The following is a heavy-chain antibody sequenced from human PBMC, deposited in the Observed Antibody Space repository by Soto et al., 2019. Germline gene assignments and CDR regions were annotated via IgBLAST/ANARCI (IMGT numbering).Heavy chain of an antibody. CDR2: SSDSGTFT. Sequence: GSLRLSCAASGFTFSDYYMSWIRQAPGKGLEWLSYSSDSGTFTRYADSVKGRFSISRDNAKNSLYLQINSLRGEDTAIYYCARSGDNYNLLDYWGQGTPVTVSS. V-gene: IGHV3-11*06. CDR1: GFTFSDYY. J-gene: IGHJ4*02. CDR3: ARSGDNYNLLDY. D-gene: IGHD1-1*01.